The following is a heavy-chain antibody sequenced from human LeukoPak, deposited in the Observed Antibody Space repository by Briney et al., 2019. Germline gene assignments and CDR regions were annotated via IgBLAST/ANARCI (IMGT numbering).Heavy chain of an antibody. V-gene: IGHV3-7*01. J-gene: IGHJ4*02. Sequence: GGSLRLACAASGFTFSNYWVSWGRRAPGKGLDSVASIRPGGSDDYYMDSVKGRFPISRDNAETSLYLHTSSMRAEDTAVYYCARLMGGVTTYDYWCQGTLVTVSS. D-gene: IGHD4-11*01. CDR2: IRPGGSDD. CDR3: ARLMGGVTTYDY. CDR1: GFTFSNYW.